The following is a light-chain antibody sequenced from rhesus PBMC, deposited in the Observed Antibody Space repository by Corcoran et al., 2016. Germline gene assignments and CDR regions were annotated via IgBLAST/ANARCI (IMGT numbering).Light chain of an antibody. J-gene: IGKJ4*01. Sequence: DIVMTQTPLSLPVTPGEPASISCRSSQSLLHSNGYTYLFWYLQKPGQAPQLLSYLGSNRASGVPHRFSGSGSGTDFTLKSSRVEAEDVGVYYCLQDIQLPLTFGGGTKVEIK. CDR2: LGS. CDR1: QSLLHSNGYTY. V-gene: IGKV2-78*01. CDR3: LQDIQLPLT.